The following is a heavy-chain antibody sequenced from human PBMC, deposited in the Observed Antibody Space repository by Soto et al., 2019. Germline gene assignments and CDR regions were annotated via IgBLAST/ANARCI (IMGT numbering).Heavy chain of an antibody. CDR1: GFTFTNYW. J-gene: IGHJ5*02. D-gene: IGHD4-17*01. CDR3: AGDVWDYGANPDH. CDR2: IKPSGAKP. Sequence: QVQLVQSGAEVKKPGAAVKVACKTSGFTFTNYWMHWVRQAPGQGLEWMGRIKPSGAKPSCGQKFQGRVTMTRDTSTSTVYMELISLTSEDTAVYYCAGDVWDYGANPDHLGQGTVVTVSS. V-gene: IGHV1-46*01.